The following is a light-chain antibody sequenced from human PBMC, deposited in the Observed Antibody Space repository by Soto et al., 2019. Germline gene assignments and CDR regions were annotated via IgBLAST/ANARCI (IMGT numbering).Light chain of an antibody. J-gene: IGKJ5*01. CDR2: GAS. Sequence: EIVLTQSPGTLSLSPGERATLSCRASQSISTTYLAWYLQKPGQAPRLLIDGASDRATGIPDRFGGSGSGKDFTLTISRLEPDDCAVYYCQQYGSSFPITFGQGTRLVI. V-gene: IGKV3-20*01. CDR3: QQYGSSFPIT. CDR1: QSISTTY.